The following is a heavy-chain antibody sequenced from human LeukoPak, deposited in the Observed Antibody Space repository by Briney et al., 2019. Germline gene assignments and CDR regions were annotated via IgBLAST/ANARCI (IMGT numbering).Heavy chain of an antibody. CDR3: ARGTRRRGYSGYDPQNYFDY. Sequence: PSETLSLTCTVSGGSISSYYWSWIRQPPGKGLEWIGYIYYSGSTNYNPSLKSRVTISVDTSKDQFSLKLSSVTAADTAVYYCARGTRRRGYSGYDPQNYFDYWGQGTLVTVSS. CDR2: IYYSGST. J-gene: IGHJ4*02. V-gene: IGHV4-59*01. D-gene: IGHD5-12*01. CDR1: GGSISSYY.